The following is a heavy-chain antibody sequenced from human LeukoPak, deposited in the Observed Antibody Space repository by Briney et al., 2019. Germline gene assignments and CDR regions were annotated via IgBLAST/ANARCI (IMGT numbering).Heavy chain of an antibody. D-gene: IGHD6-13*01. CDR1: GFTFRSYD. CDR3: ARAAYSSSWYSRYFDL. J-gene: IGHJ2*01. Sequence: GGSLRLSCAASGFTFRSYDMHWVRQATGKGLEWVSGIGTAGEIYYPGSVKGRFTISRENAKNSLYLQMNSLRAGDTAVYYCARAAYSSSWYSRYFDLWGRGTLVTVSS. V-gene: IGHV3-13*01. CDR2: IGTAGEI.